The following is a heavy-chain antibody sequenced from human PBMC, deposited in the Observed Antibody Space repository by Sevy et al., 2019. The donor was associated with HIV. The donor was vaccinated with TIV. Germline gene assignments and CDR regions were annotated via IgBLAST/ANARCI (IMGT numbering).Heavy chain of an antibody. CDR3: AKDRTSYSSGWHYFDY. CDR1: GFTFDDYA. Sequence: GGSLRLSCAASGFTFDDYAMHWVRQAPGKGLEWVSGISWNSGSIGYADSVKGRFTISRDNAKNALYLQMNSLIAEDTALYYCAKDRTSYSSGWHYFDYWGQGTRVTVSS. CDR2: ISWNSGSI. V-gene: IGHV3-9*01. D-gene: IGHD6-19*01. J-gene: IGHJ4*02.